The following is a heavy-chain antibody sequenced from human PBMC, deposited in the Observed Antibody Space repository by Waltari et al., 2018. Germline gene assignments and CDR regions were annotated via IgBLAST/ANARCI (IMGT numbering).Heavy chain of an antibody. Sequence: EVQVVESGGGLVQPGGSLRLSCSTSRFRFSSDWRNWGRQAPGEGLEWVAIIKGDGSEKHYVDSVKGRFTISRDNARNSLFLQMNSLRAEDTAVYFCARGRGYIIDYWGQGSLVTVSS. CDR2: IKGDGSEK. CDR3: ARGRGYIIDY. D-gene: IGHD3-22*01. J-gene: IGHJ4*02. V-gene: IGHV3-7*01. CDR1: RFRFSSDW.